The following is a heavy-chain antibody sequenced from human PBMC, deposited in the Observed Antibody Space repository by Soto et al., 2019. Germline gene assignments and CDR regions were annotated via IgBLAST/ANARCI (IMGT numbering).Heavy chain of an antibody. V-gene: IGHV3-72*01. CDR2: IRRRANSYTI. J-gene: IGHJ6*02. CDR3: AMLGGWSGGSNDMDV. D-gene: IGHD6-19*01. CDR1: GLIFSDYH. Sequence: EVQLVESGGGLVQPGGSLRLSCAASGLIFSDYHMDWVRQAPGKGLEWVGRIRRRANSYTIEYAASVKGRFTISRDDSKNSLYLQMNSLKTGDTGVYYCAMLGGWSGGSNDMDVWGQGTTVTVSS.